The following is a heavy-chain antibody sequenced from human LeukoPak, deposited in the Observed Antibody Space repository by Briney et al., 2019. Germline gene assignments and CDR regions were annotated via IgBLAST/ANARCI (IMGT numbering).Heavy chain of an antibody. CDR2: ISYDGSNK. J-gene: IGHJ4*02. D-gene: IGHD1-7*01. CDR1: GFTFSSYA. CDR3: AKDYWNYDYFDY. V-gene: IGHV3-30*04. Sequence: GGSLRLSCAASGFTFSSYAMHWVRQAPGKGLEWVAVISYDGSNKYYADSVKGRFTISRDNSKNTLYLQMNSLRAEDTAVYYCAKDYWNYDYFDYWGQGTLVTVSS.